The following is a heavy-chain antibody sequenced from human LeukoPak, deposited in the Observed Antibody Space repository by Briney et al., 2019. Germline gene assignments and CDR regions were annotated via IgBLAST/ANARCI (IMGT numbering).Heavy chain of an antibody. D-gene: IGHD5-18*01. CDR1: GGSISSYS. CDR3: ATSSGYSYGLDY. Sequence: SETLSLTCTVSGGSISSYSWSWIRQPPGKGLEWIGYIYYSGSTNYNPSLKSRVTISVDTSKNQFSLKLSSVTAADTAVYYCATSSGYSYGLDYWGQGTLVTVSS. J-gene: IGHJ4*02. V-gene: IGHV4-59*01. CDR2: IYYSGST.